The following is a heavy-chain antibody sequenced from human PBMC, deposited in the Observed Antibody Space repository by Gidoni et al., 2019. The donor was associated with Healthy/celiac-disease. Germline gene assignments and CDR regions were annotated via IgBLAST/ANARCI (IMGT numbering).Heavy chain of an antibody. CDR3: AKEVDIGIAARIFDY. CDR2: ISGSGGRK. Sequence: EVQLLESGGGLVQPGGSLRRSCAASGFTFRSYAVRWVRQAPGKGLEWVSAISGSGGRKYYADSVKGRLTISRDNSKNTLYLQMNSLRAEDTAVYYCAKEVDIGIAARIFDYWGQGTLVTVSS. V-gene: IGHV3-23*01. CDR1: GFTFRSYA. D-gene: IGHD6-6*01. J-gene: IGHJ4*02.